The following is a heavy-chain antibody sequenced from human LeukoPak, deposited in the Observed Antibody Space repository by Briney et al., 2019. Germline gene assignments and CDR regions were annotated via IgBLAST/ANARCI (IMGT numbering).Heavy chain of an antibody. V-gene: IGHV4-59*08. D-gene: IGHD3-22*01. CDR3: ARGPYSYDSSGAFDI. CDR2: IYHSGST. CDR1: GGSISSYY. J-gene: IGHJ3*02. Sequence: SETLSLTCTVSGGSISSYYWSWIRQAPGRGLEWIGYIYHSGSTYYNPSLKSRVTISVDTSKNQFSLKLSSVTAADTAVYFCARGPYSYDSSGAFDIWGQGTMVTVSS.